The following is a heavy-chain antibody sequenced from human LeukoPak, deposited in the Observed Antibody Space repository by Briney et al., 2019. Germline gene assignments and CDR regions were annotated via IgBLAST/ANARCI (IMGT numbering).Heavy chain of an antibody. D-gene: IGHD4-23*01. Sequence: SETLSLTCAVYGGSFSGYYWSWIRQPPGKGLEWIGEINHSGSTNYNPSLKSRVTISVDTSKNQFSLKLSSVTAADTAVYYCVRTGWELLTTWGPGTPVTVSS. V-gene: IGHV4-34*01. CDR1: GGSFSGYY. J-gene: IGHJ4*02. CDR2: INHSGST. CDR3: VRTGWELLTT.